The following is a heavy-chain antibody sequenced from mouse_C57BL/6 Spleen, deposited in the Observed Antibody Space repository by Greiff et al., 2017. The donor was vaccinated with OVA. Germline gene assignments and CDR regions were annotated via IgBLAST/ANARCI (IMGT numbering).Heavy chain of an antibody. V-gene: IGHV2-9*02. CDR1: GFSLTSYG. CDR2: IWAGGST. CDR3: ARRSSSYAMDY. Sequence: VKVVESGPGLVAPSQSLSITCTVSGFSLTSYGVHWVRQPPGKGLEWLGVIWAGGSTNYNSALMSRLSISKDNSKSQVFLKMNSLQTDDTAMYYCARRSSSYAMDYWGQGTSVTVSS. D-gene: IGHD1-1*01. J-gene: IGHJ4*01.